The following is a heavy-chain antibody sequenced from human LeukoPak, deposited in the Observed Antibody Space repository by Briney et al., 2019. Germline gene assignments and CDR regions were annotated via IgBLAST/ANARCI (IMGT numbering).Heavy chain of an antibody. CDR3: ARELSLSH. CDR1: GFTFSSYS. D-gene: IGHD2/OR15-2a*01. J-gene: IGHJ4*02. V-gene: IGHV3-48*01. CDR2: ISSTGSVI. Sequence: QPRGSLRLSCAASGFTFSSYSMNWVRQAPGKGLEWVSYISSTGSVIYYADSVRGRFTISRDNAKNSLYLQMNSLRAEDTAVYYCARELSLSHWGQGTLVTVSS.